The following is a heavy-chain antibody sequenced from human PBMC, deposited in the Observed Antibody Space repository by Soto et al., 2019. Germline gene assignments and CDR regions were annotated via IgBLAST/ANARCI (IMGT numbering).Heavy chain of an antibody. CDR1: EDIFRSFD. J-gene: IGHJ4*02. D-gene: IGHD1-1*01. CDR2: SAGGNGNT. V-gene: IGHV1-3*01. Sequence: VKLVQSGAEVKRPGASVKVSCKASEDIFRSFDVDWMREAPGQGLEWMGRSAGGNGNTRYSEKFQDRLAISRDTRANTVYMELSGLRSEDTAVYYCARESDHNPAFFEHWGQGALVIVSS. CDR3: ARESDHNPAFFEH.